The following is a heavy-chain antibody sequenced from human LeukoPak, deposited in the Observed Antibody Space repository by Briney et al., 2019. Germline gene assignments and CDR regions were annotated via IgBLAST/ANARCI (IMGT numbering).Heavy chain of an antibody. V-gene: IGHV2-5*02. Sequence: SGPTLVKPTQTLTLTCTFSGFSFSTSEVAVGWIRQPPGKALEWLALIFWDDDDRYSPSLNNRLTITKDTSKNQVVLTMTSMDPLDTATYYCAHRRSYGDYDYWGQGTLVTVSS. CDR3: AHRRSYGDYDY. CDR1: GFSFSTSEVA. D-gene: IGHD4-17*01. J-gene: IGHJ4*02. CDR2: IFWDDDD.